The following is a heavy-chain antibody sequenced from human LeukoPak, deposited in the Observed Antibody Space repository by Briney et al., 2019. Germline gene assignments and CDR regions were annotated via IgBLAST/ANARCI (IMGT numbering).Heavy chain of an antibody. CDR3: AGGRGAAAGKFDY. D-gene: IGHD6-13*01. CDR2: ISGSGGSI. V-gene: IGHV3-23*01. J-gene: IGHJ4*02. Sequence: AGGSLRLSCAASGFTFSSYAMSWVRQAPGEGLEWVSAISGSGGSIYYADSVKGRFTISRDNSKNTLYLQMNSVRAEDTAVYYCAGGRGAAAGKFDYWGQGTLVTVSS. CDR1: GFTFSSYA.